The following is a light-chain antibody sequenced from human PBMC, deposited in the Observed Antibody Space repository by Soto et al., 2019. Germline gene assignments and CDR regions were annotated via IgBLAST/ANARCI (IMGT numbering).Light chain of an antibody. J-gene: IGKJ5*01. V-gene: IGKV3-15*01. CDR3: QQYNNWPPT. CDR2: GAS. CDR1: QSVSSN. Sequence: EIVMTQSPATLSVSPGERATLSCRASQSVSSNFAWYQQKPGQAPRLLIYGASTRATGIPARFSGSRSGTEFTLTISSLQSEDFAVYYCQQYNNWPPTFGQGTRLEIK.